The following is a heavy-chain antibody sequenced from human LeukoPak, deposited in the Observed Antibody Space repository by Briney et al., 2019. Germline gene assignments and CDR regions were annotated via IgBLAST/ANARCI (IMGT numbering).Heavy chain of an antibody. V-gene: IGHV3-30*01. J-gene: IGHJ4*02. CDR3: ARGGALLRFGELLEGFDY. D-gene: IGHD3-10*01. Sequence: GGSLRLSCAASGFTFSSYAMHWVRQAPGKGLERVAVISYDGSNKYYADSVKVRFTISRDNSKNPLYLQMNSLRAEDTPGYYCARGGALLRFGELLEGFDYWGQGTLVTVSS. CDR1: GFTFSSYA. CDR2: ISYDGSNK.